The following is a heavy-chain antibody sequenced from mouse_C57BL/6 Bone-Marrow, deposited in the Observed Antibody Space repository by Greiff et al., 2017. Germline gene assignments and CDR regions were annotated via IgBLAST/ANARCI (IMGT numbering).Heavy chain of an antibody. D-gene: IGHD3-2*02. J-gene: IGHJ3*01. CDR2: INSDGGST. Sequence: EVQLVESGGGLVQPGESLKLSCESNEYEFPSHDMSWVRKTPEKRLELVAAINSDGGSTYYPDTMERRFIISRDNTKKALYLRMSSLRSEDTALYYCAGRRQLRLRGWFAYWGQGTLVTVS. V-gene: IGHV5-2*01. CDR1: EYEFPSHD. CDR3: AGRRQLRLRGWFAY.